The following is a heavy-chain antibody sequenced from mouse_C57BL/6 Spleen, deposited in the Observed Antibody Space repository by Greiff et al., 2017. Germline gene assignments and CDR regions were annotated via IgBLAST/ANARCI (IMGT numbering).Heavy chain of an antibody. CDR2: IYPGDGDT. D-gene: IGHD1-1*01. Sequence: AQLQQSGAERVKPGASVKSSCKASGYAFSSYWMNWVKQRPGKGLERLGQIYPGDGDTNYNGKVKGKAALTADKSSSTAYMQLSSLTSEDSAGYMWARTVFLRQWCFDVRGTGTTVTVTS. V-gene: IGHV1-80*01. CDR1: GYAFSSYW. CDR3: ARTVFLRQWCFDV. J-gene: IGHJ1*03.